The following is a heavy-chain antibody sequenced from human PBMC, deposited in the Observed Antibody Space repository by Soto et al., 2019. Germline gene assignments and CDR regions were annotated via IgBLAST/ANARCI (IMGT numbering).Heavy chain of an antibody. CDR3: ARDDEGGSDCDLGY. CDR1: GLTFSSHA. Sequence: QVQLVESGGGVVQPGRSLRLSCAVSGLTFSSHAMHWVRQAPGKGLEWVALISSDGSNKYYADSVKGRFTTSRDNSKNTMYLQMNSLRVEDTAVYYCARDDEGGSDCDLGYWGQGALVIVSS. J-gene: IGHJ4*02. D-gene: IGHD1-26*01. CDR2: ISSDGSNK. V-gene: IGHV3-30-3*01.